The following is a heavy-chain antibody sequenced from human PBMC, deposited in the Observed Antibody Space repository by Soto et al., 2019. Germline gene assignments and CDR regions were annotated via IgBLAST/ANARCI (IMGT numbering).Heavy chain of an antibody. Sequence: EVQLVEAGGGLVQPGGSLRLSCAASGFTVSSNYMSWVRQAPGKGLEWVSVIYSGGGTYYADSVKGRFTISRDNSKNTLYLQMNSLRDEDTAVYYCARDLAGATTEYFQHWGQGTLVTVSS. CDR3: ARDLAGATTEYFQH. CDR2: IYSGGGT. CDR1: GFTVSSNY. D-gene: IGHD1-26*01. J-gene: IGHJ1*01. V-gene: IGHV3-66*01.